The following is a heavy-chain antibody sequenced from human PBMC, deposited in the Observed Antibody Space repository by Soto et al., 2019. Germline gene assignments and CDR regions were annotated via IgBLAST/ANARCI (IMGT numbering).Heavy chain of an antibody. J-gene: IGHJ6*02. CDR3: ARDRAFTYYDFWSGYYPSYYYGMDV. CDR1: GFTFSSYA. Sequence: PGGSLRLSCAASGFTFSSYAMHWVRQAPGKGLEWVAVISYDGSNKYYADSVKGRFTISRDNSKNTLYLQMNSLRAEDTAVYYCARDRAFTYYDFWSGYYPSYYYGMDVWGQGTTVTVSS. V-gene: IGHV3-30-3*01. D-gene: IGHD3-3*01. CDR2: ISYDGSNK.